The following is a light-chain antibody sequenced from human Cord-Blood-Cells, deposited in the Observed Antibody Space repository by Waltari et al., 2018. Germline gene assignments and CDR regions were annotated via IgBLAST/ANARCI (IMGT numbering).Light chain of an antibody. CDR2: KAC. Sequence: DIQMTQSPSTLSASVGDRVTITCLASQSISSWLAWYQQKPGKAPKLLIYKACRLESGVPSRFSGSGSGTEFTLTISSLQPDDFATYYCQQYNSYWTFGQGTKVEIK. CDR3: QQYNSYWT. V-gene: IGKV1-5*03. CDR1: QSISSW. J-gene: IGKJ1*01.